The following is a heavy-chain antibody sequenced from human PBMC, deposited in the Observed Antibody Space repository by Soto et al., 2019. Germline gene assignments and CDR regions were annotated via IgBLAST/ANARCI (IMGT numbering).Heavy chain of an antibody. J-gene: IGHJ5*02. CDR1: GGSISSGDYY. CDR2: IYYSGST. CDR3: ARRLTEYLNNWFDP. D-gene: IGHD2-2*01. V-gene: IGHV4-30-4*01. Sequence: SETLSLTCTVPGGSISSGDYYWSWIRQPPGKGLEWIGYIYYSGSTYYNPSLKSRVTISVDTSKNQFSLKLSSVTAADTAVYYCARRLTEYLNNWFDPWGQGTLVTVSS.